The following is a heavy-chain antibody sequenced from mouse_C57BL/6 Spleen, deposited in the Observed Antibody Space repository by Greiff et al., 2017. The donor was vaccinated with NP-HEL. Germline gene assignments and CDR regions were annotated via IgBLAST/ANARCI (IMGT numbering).Heavy chain of an antibody. CDR2: ISTYYGDA. V-gene: IGHV1-67*01. Sequence: VQLQQSGPELVRPGVSVKISCKGSGYTFTDYAMHWVKQSHAKSLEWIGVISTYYGDASYNQKFKDKATMTVDKSSSTAYMELARLTSEDSAVYYGASQFITTVVRPAWFAYWGQGTLVTVSA. J-gene: IGHJ3*01. D-gene: IGHD1-1*01. CDR1: GYTFTDYA. CDR3: ASQFITTVVRPAWFAY.